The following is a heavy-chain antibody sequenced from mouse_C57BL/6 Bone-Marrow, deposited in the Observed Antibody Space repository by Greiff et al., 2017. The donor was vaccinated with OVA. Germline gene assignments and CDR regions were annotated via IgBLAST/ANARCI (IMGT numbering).Heavy chain of an antibody. CDR2: IRNKANGYTT. D-gene: IGHD1-1*01. CDR3: ARYPIITTVVDWYFDV. J-gene: IGHJ1*03. Sequence: EVKVVESGGGLVQPGGSLSLSGAASGFTFTDYYMSWVRQPPGKALEWLGFIRNKANGYTTEYSASVKGRFTISRDNSQSILYLQMNALRAEDSATYYCARYPIITTVVDWYFDVWGTGTTVTVSS. V-gene: IGHV7-3*01. CDR1: GFTFTDYY.